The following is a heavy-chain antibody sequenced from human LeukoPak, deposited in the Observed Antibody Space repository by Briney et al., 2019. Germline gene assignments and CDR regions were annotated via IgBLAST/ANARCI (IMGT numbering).Heavy chain of an antibody. V-gene: IGHV4-4*07. Sequence: SSETLSLTCTVSGGSISSYYWSWIRQPAGKGLEWVGRIFASGSSNYYPSRKSRVTISVDTSKNQLSMKLSSVTAADTAVYYSARLGGSSYLVDYWGQGTLVTVSS. CDR1: GGSISSYY. CDR2: IFASGSS. D-gene: IGHD1-26*01. J-gene: IGHJ4*02. CDR3: ARLGGSSYLVDY.